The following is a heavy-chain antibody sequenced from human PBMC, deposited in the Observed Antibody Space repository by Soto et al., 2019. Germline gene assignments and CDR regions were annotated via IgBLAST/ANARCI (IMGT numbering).Heavy chain of an antibody. V-gene: IGHV4-30-4*01. D-gene: IGHD3-16*01. Sequence: QVQLQESGPGLVKPSQTLSLICTVSGGSISSGDYCWSWIRQPPGKGLEWIGYIYYSGSTYYNPSLKSRVTIPVDTSKNPFPLKLSSVTAADPAVYYGARGGWGWQEPNAFDIWGQGTMVTVSS. CDR2: IYYSGST. J-gene: IGHJ3*02. CDR1: GGSISSGDYC. CDR3: ARGGWGWQEPNAFDI.